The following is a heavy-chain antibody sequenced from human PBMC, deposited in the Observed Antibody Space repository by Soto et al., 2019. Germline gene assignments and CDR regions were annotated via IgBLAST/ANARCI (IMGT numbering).Heavy chain of an antibody. J-gene: IGHJ4*02. D-gene: IGHD3-3*01. V-gene: IGHV4-34*01. CDR3: ARKIGLLWSGYYAN. CDR1: GGSFSDNY. Sequence: PSETLSLTCGVYGGSFSDNYWSWIRQPPGKGLEWIGEINHSGSTNYNPSLESRVTVSVDNSKNQLSLKLRSVTAADTAVYYCARKIGLLWSGYYANWGRGTLVTVSS. CDR2: INHSGST.